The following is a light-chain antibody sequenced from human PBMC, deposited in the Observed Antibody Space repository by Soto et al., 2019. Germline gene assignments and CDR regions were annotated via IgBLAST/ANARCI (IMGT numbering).Light chain of an antibody. V-gene: IGKV1-8*01. Sequence: AIRMTQSPYSLSASTGDRVTITCRASQGISSYLAWYQQKLGKAPKLLIYAASTLQSGVPSRFSGSGSGTDFTLTISCLQSEDFATYYCQQYYSYPRGFGPGTQVDIK. CDR1: QGISSY. J-gene: IGKJ3*01. CDR3: QQYYSYPRG. CDR2: AAS.